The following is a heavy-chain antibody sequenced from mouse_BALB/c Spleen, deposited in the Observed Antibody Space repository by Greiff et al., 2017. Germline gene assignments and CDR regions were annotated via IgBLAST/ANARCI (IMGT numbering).Heavy chain of an antibody. D-gene: IGHD2-1*01. V-gene: IGHV5-9-4*01. J-gene: IGHJ4*01. CDR3: AREGGNPMDY. CDR1: GFTFSSYA. Sequence: EVKVVESGGGLVKPGGSLKLSCAASGFTFSSYAMPWVRQSPEKGLEWVAEISSGGSYTYYPDTVTGRFTISRDNAKNTLYLEMSSLRSEDTAMYYCAREGGNPMDYWGQGTSVTVSA. CDR2: ISSGGSYT.